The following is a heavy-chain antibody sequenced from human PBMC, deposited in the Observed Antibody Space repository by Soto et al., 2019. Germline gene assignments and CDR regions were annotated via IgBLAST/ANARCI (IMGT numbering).Heavy chain of an antibody. J-gene: IGHJ4*02. CDR1: GGSISGYC. D-gene: IGHD3-3*01. V-gene: IGHV4-59*01. Sequence: SSETLSLTCTVSGGSISGYCWSWIRQPPGKGLEWMGYIYYTGSTNYNPSLKSRVAISVDASKNQFSLKLSSVTAADTAVYYCARTGTTAIFLGFDYWGQGALVTVSS. CDR2: IYYTGST. CDR3: ARTGTTAIFLGFDY.